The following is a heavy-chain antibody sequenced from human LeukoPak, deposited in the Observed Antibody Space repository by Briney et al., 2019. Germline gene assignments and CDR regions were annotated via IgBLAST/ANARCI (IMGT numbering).Heavy chain of an antibody. Sequence: ASVKVSCKASGYTFTGYYMHWVRQAPGQGLEWMGWINPNSGGTNYAQKFQGWVTMTRDTSISTAYMELSRLRSDDTAVYYCAREKVRLGYDSSGYYVYYYYGMDAWGQGTTVTVSS. D-gene: IGHD3-22*01. J-gene: IGHJ6*02. CDR3: AREKVRLGYDSSGYYVYYYYGMDA. V-gene: IGHV1-2*04. CDR1: GYTFTGYY. CDR2: INPNSGGT.